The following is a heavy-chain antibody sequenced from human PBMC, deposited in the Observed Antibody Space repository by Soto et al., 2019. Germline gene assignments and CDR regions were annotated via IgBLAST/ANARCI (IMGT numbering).Heavy chain of an antibody. CDR2: ISSSSSYI. CDR3: ARVGDGSGSYRPYYFYCCMDV. D-gene: IGHD3-10*01. J-gene: IGHJ6*02. CDR1: GFTFSSYS. V-gene: IGHV3-21*01. Sequence: LRLSCAASGFTFSSYSMNWVRQAPGPALEWVSSISSSSSYIYYADSVKGRFTTSRDNAKNSLYLQMNSLRAEDTAVYYCARVGDGSGSYRPYYFYCCMDVWGQLTTVAVSS.